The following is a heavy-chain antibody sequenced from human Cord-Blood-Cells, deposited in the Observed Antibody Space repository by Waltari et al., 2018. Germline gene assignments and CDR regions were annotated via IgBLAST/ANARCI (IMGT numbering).Heavy chain of an antibody. J-gene: IGHJ4*02. CDR2: IYYSGST. D-gene: IGHD6-6*01. CDR1: GGSISSSSYY. CDR3: ARQDFRGSSSFDY. V-gene: IGHV4-39*01. Sequence: QLQLQESGPGLVKPSETLSLTCTVSGGSISSSSYYWGWIRQPPGKGLEWIGRIYYSGSTYYNPSLKSRVTISVDTSKNQFSLKLSSVTAADTAVYYCARQDFRGSSSFDYWGQGTLVTVSS.